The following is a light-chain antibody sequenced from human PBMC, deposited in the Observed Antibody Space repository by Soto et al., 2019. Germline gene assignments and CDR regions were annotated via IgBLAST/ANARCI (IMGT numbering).Light chain of an antibody. CDR2: RNN. V-gene: IGLV1-47*01. Sequence: QSVLTQPPSASGTPGQRVTISCSGSSSNIGSNYVYWYQQLPGTAPKLLIYRNNQRPSGVPDRFSGSKSGTSASLAISGLRSEDEADYHCAAWDDSLSALFGTGTKLTVL. CDR3: AAWDDSLSAL. CDR1: SSNIGSNY. J-gene: IGLJ1*01.